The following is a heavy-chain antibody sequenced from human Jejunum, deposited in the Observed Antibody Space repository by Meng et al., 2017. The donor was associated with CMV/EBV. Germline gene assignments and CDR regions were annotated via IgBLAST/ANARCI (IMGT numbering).Heavy chain of an antibody. V-gene: IGHV3-15*01. D-gene: IGHD6-19*01. J-gene: IGHJ4*02. Sequence: LPVTQTWMSWVRQAPGKGLEWVGSIKSKADGEAAEYSASVRGRFTISRDDSENTLYLQMNSLDIEDTGVYYCATGERQWQLLFDCWGQGTLVTVSS. CDR3: ATGERQWQLLFDC. CDR2: IKSKADGEAA. CDR1: LPVTQTW.